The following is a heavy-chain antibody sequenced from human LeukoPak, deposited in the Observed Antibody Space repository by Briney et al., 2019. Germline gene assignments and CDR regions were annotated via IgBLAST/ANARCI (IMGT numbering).Heavy chain of an antibody. Sequence: GASVKVSCKTSGYTFTGYYIHLLRQAPGQRHEWMAWIDPNSGATNYAHKFEGRVTMTRDTSISTAYMEVSSLRSDDTAVYYCARELINFHDHTNTGFFDSWGQGTLATVSS. CDR2: IDPNSGAT. V-gene: IGHV1-2*02. CDR1: GYTFTGYY. J-gene: IGHJ4*03. D-gene: IGHD1-14*01. CDR3: ARELINFHDHTNTGFFDS.